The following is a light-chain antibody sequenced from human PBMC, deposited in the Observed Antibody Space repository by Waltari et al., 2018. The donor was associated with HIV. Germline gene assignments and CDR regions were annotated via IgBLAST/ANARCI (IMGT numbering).Light chain of an antibody. CDR1: GTDVGSQNS. CDR3: SSYAGSYTYV. J-gene: IGLJ1*01. Sequence: QSALTQPPSASGSPGQSVTISCTATGTDVGSQNSLPWYQHHPGKAPKLIIYELRKRPAGVPDRFSGSKSGNTASLTVSGLQAEDEADYYCSSYAGSYTYVFGTGTRLTVL. V-gene: IGLV2-8*01. CDR2: ELR.